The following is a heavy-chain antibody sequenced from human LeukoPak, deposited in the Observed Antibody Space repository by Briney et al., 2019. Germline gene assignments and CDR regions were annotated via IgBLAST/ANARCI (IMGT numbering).Heavy chain of an antibody. CDR2: IYSGGST. Sequence: GGSLRLSCAASGFTVSTNYLSWVRQAPGKGLEWVSVIYSGGSTYYADSVKGRFTISRDNSKNTLYLQMNSLRAEDTAVYYCARDPHMYYYDSSGYYIDAFDIWGQGTMVTVSS. CDR3: ARDPHMYYYDSSGYYIDAFDI. V-gene: IGHV3-66*01. D-gene: IGHD3-22*01. CDR1: GFTVSTNY. J-gene: IGHJ3*02.